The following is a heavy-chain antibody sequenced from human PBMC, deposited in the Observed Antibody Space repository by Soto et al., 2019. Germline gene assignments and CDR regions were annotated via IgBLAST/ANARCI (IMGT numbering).Heavy chain of an antibody. CDR1: GFTFSSYT. D-gene: IGHD1-26*01. J-gene: IGHJ4*02. V-gene: IGHV3-21*01. Sequence: PGGSLRLSCAASGFTFSSYTMNCVRQAPGKGLEWVSSISRSSYIYYADSVKGRFTISRDNAKNALYLQMNSLRDEDTAVYYCARVGYSGSYHFDYWGQGT. CDR2: ISRSSYI. CDR3: ARVGYSGSYHFDY.